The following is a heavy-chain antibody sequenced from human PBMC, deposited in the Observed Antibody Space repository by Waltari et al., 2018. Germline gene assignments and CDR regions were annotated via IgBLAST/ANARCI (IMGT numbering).Heavy chain of an antibody. V-gene: IGHV3-48*03. CDR3: AFTLGVVLSFDY. Sequence: EVQLVESGGGLVQPGGSLRLSCAASGFTFSSYEMNWVRQAPGKGLEWVSYISSSGNTIYYADSVKGRFTVSRDNAKNSLYLQMNSLRAEDTAVYYCAFTLGVVLSFDYWGQGTLVTVSS. CDR2: ISSSGNTI. D-gene: IGHD3-3*01. J-gene: IGHJ4*02. CDR1: GFTFSSYE.